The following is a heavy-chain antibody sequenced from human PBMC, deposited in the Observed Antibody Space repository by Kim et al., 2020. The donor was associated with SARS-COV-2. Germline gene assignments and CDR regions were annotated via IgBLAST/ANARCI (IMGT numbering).Heavy chain of an antibody. CDR3: AREMDPTVYDY. CDR2: KT. D-gene: IGHD4-4*01. V-gene: IGHV1-3*01. J-gene: IGHJ4*02. Sequence: KTRYSQKFQGRVTITRDTSANTAYMELRRLTTKDTAIYYCAREMDPTVYDYWGQGTLVTVSS.